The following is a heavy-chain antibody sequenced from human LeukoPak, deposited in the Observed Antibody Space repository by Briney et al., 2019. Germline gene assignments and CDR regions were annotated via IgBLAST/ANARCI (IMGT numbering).Heavy chain of an antibody. CDR1: GGTFSSYA. V-gene: IGHV1-69*13. CDR2: IIPIFSTA. D-gene: IGHD2-2*02. CDR3: ARDSRSTSCYTCVDV. J-gene: IGHJ6*04. Sequence: SVKVSCKASGGTFSSYAISWVRQAPGQGLEWMGGIIPIFSTANYAQKFQGRVTITADESTSTAYMELSSLRSEDTAVYYCARDSRSTSCYTCVDVWGKGTTVTVSS.